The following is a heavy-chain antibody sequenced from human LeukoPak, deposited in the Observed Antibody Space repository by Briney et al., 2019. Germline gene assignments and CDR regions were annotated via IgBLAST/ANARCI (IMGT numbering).Heavy chain of an antibody. D-gene: IGHD3-22*01. Sequence: SVKVSCTASGFTFTSSAVQWVRQARGQRLEWIGWIVVGSGNTNYAQKFQERVTITRDMSTSTAYMELSSLRSEDTAVYYCAAVPAATYYYDSSGPGGFDYWGQGTLVTVSS. J-gene: IGHJ4*02. CDR3: AAVPAATYYYDSSGPGGFDY. V-gene: IGHV1-58*01. CDR1: GFTFTSSA. CDR2: IVVGSGNT.